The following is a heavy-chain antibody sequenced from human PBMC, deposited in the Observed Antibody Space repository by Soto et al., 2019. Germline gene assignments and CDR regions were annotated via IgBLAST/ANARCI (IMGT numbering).Heavy chain of an antibody. CDR2: ISYSGST. V-gene: IGHV4-61*01. CDR1: GGSVTSGSYY. J-gene: IGHJ4*02. D-gene: IGHD4-17*01. Sequence: PSETLSLTCTVSGGSVTSGSYYWSWIRQPPGKGLDWIAYISYSGSTNYNPSLKSRVTISVDTSKSQFSLKLRDVTAADTAVYYCARVYADYPYYFDYWGQGTLVTV. CDR3: ARVYADYPYYFDY.